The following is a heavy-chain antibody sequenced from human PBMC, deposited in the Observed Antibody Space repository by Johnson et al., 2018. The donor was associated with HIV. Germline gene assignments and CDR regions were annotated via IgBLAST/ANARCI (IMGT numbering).Heavy chain of an antibody. D-gene: IGHD4-17*01. V-gene: IGHV3-7*05. CDR2: IKQHGSEK. J-gene: IGHJ3*02. CDR3: ARALTTDAFDI. Sequence: VQLVESGGGLVQPGGSLRLSCAASGFTFRSYWMSWVRQAPGKGLEWVANIKQHGSEKYYVDSVKGRFTISRDNAKNSLFLQMNSLRAEDTALYLCARALTTDAFDIWGQGTMVTVSS. CDR1: GFTFRSYW.